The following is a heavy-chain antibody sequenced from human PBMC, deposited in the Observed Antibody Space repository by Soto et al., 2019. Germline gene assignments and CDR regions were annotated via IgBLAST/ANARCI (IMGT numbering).Heavy chain of an antibody. D-gene: IGHD2-15*01. V-gene: IGHV5-51*01. CDR2: IYPGDSKT. CDR3: ARWVVAANGLYFDY. Sequence: PGESLKISCKGSVYSFRSYWINWVRQMPGKGPQWLGIIYPGDSKTKYNPSFQGQVTISVDKSISTAYMELSRLRSDDTAVYYCARWVVAANGLYFDYWGQGTLVTAPQ. CDR1: VYSFRSYW. J-gene: IGHJ4*02.